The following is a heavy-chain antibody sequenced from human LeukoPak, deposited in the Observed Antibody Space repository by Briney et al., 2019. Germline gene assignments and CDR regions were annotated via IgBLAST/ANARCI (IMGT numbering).Heavy chain of an antibody. CDR1: GGSISSYY. CDR2: IYYSGST. CDR3: AREGYGNFDY. J-gene: IGHJ4*02. Sequence: SETLSLSCTVSGGSISSYYWSWIRQPPGKGLEWIGYIYYSGSTNYNPSLKSRVTISVDMSKNQFSLKLSSVTAADTAVYYCAREGYGNFDYWGQGTLVTVSS. D-gene: IGHD5-18*01. V-gene: IGHV4-59*01.